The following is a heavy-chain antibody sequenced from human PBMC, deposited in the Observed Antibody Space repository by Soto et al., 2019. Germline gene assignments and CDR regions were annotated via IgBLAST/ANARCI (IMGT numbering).Heavy chain of an antibody. CDR2: ISGSGGST. CDR3: AKVLRYSGSYFRF. Sequence: GGSLRLSCAASGFTFSSYAMSRVRQAPGKGLEWVSAISGSGGSTYYADSVKGQFTISRDNSKNTLYLQMNSLRAEDTAVYYCAKVLRYSGSYFRFGGQGTLVSVSS. CDR1: GFTFSSYA. D-gene: IGHD1-26*01. J-gene: IGHJ4*02. V-gene: IGHV3-23*01.